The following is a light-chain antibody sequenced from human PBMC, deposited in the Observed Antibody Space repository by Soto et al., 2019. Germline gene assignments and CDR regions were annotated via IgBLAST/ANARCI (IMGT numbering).Light chain of an antibody. CDR3: CSYAGSYTEL. CDR1: SNDVGYYNY. CDR2: DVT. V-gene: IGLV2-11*01. Sequence: QSALTQPRSVSGSPGQSVTISCTGTSNDVGYYNYVSCYRQHPGKAPQLMIYDVTKRPPGVPDRFSGSKSGNTASLTISGLQAEDEADYYCCSYAGSYTELFGGGNKLTVL. J-gene: IGLJ2*01.